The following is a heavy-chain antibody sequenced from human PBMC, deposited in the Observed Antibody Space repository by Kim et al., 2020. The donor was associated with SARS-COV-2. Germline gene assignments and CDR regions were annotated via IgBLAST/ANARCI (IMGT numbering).Heavy chain of an antibody. CDR2: IKQDGSEK. CDR1: GFTFSSYG. J-gene: IGHJ2*01. Sequence: GGSLRLSCAASGFTFSSYGMSWVRQAPGKGLEWVANIKQDGSEKYYVDSVKGRFTISRDKAKNSLYLQMNSLRAEDTAVYYCARVSLMTTVTTWSFDLWGPGTLLTVSS. V-gene: IGHV3-7*01. CDR3: ARVSLMTTVTTWSFDL. D-gene: IGHD4-17*01.